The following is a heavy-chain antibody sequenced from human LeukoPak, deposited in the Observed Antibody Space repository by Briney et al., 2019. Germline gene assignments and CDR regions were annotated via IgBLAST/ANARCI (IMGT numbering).Heavy chain of an antibody. CDR1: GFTFSSYS. V-gene: IGHV3-21*01. J-gene: IGHJ3*02. D-gene: IGHD3-22*01. Sequence: PGGSLRLSCAASGFTFSSYSMNWVRQAPGKGLEWVSSISSSSSYIYYADSVKGRFTISRDSAKNSLYLQMNSLRAEDTAVYYCAREIVVGAFDIWGQGTMVTVSS. CDR2: ISSSSSYI. CDR3: AREIVVGAFDI.